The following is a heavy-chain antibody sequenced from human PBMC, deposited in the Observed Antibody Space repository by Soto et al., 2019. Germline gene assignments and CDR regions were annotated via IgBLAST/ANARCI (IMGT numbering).Heavy chain of an antibody. CDR1: GGSVSATNW. V-gene: IGHV4-4*02. J-gene: IGHJ4*02. CDR3: SRELFGGYPPAAY. D-gene: IGHD3-16*01. CDR2: INLSGTT. Sequence: QVQLQESGPGLVKPSGTLSLTCAVSGGSVSATNWWSGIRQPPGKGLERIGEINLSGTTNFNPSPQSRDPMPIEESQNEVSVPLTAVTAAATAVYYCSRELFGGYPPAAYCGQRTLGTVSS.